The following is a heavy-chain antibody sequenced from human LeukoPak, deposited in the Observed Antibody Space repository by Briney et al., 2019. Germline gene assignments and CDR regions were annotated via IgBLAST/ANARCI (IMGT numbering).Heavy chain of an antibody. CDR2: IYYSGST. CDR3: ARPYSSGWRGAFDI. D-gene: IGHD6-19*01. CDR1: GGSISTYY. J-gene: IGHJ3*02. V-gene: IGHV4-59*08. Sequence: TSETLSLTCTASGGSISTYYWSWIRQPPGKGLEWIGNIYYSGSTNYNPSLKSRVTISVDTSKNQFSLKLSSVTAADTAIYYCARPYSSGWRGAFDIWGQETMVTVSS.